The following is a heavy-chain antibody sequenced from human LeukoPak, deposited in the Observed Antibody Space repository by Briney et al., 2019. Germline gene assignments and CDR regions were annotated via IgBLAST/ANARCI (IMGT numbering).Heavy chain of an antibody. CDR3: ARVPSGYDTQGTFDY. Sequence: ASVKVSCKASGYTFTGYYMHWVRQAPGQGLEWMGWINPNSGGTNYAQKFQGRVTMTRDTSISTAYMELRSLRSDDTAVYYCARVPSGYDTQGTFDYWGQGTLVTVSS. V-gene: IGHV1-2*02. CDR1: GYTFTGYY. CDR2: INPNSGGT. J-gene: IGHJ4*02. D-gene: IGHD5-12*01.